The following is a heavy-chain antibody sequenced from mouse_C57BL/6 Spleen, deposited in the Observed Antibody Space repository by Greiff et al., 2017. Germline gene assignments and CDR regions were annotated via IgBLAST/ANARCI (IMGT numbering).Heavy chain of an antibody. J-gene: IGHJ4*01. CDR1: GYAFTNYL. Sequence: QVQLQQSGAELVRPGTSVKVSCKASGYAFTNYLIEWVKQRPGQGLEWIGVINPGSGGTNYNEKFKGKATLTADKSSSTAYMQLSSLTSEDSAVYFGARSDYGSSNDCSRDYWGQGTSVTVSS. CDR3: ARSDYGSSNDCSRDY. V-gene: IGHV1-54*01. D-gene: IGHD1-1*01. CDR2: INPGSGGT.